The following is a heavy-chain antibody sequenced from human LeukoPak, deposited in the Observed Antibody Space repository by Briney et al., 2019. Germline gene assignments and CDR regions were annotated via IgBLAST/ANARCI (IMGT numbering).Heavy chain of an antibody. V-gene: IGHV1-18*01. D-gene: IGHD1-26*01. CDR3: ARVIVGATTTNWFDP. CDR1: GYTFTSYG. CDR2: ISAYNGNT. J-gene: IGHJ5*02. Sequence: ASVTVSCTSSGYTFTSYGISWVRQAPGQGLEWMGWISAYNGNTNYAQKLQGRVTMTTDTSTSTAYMELRSLRSDDTAVYYCARVIVGATTTNWFDPWGQGTLVTVSS.